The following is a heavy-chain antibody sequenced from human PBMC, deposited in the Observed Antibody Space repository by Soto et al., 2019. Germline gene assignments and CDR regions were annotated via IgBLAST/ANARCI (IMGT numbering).Heavy chain of an antibody. V-gene: IGHV4-31*03. CDR1: GGSISSGGYY. D-gene: IGHD5-12*01. CDR2: IYYSGST. CDR3: ARKVEMATIVWFDP. J-gene: IGHJ5*02. Sequence: QVQLQESGPGLVKPSQTLSLTCTVSGGSISSGGYYWSWIRQHPGKGLEWIGYIYYSGSTYYNPSLKSRVTISVDTSKNQFSLKLSSVTAADTAVYYCARKVEMATIVWFDPWGQGTLVTVSS.